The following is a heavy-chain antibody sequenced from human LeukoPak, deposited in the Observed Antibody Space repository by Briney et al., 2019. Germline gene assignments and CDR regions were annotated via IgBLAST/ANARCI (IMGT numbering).Heavy chain of an antibody. D-gene: IGHD6-19*01. CDR3: ARDKRVAVAGTYIYYYYMDV. CDR2: IDYTGST. CDR1: GASMRNFY. J-gene: IGHJ6*03. Sequence: SETLSLTCSVSGASMRNFYWSWIRQPPGEGLEWIGYIDYTGSTSYNPSLKSRVTISIDTSKNQFSLKLSSVTAADTAVYYCARDKRVAVAGTYIYYYYMDVWGNGTTVTISS. V-gene: IGHV4-59*12.